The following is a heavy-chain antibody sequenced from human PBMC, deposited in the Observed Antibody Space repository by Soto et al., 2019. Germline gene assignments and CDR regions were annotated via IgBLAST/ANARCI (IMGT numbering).Heavy chain of an antibody. J-gene: IGHJ6*02. CDR1: GFTVSSNY. CDR2: IYSGGST. V-gene: IGHV3-53*01. D-gene: IGHD3-9*01. CDR3: ARDTILTGYYYYYYYGMDV. Sequence: PGGSLRLSCAASGFTVSSNYMSWVRQAPGKGLEWVSVIYSGGSTYYADSVKGRFTISRDNSKNTLYLQMNSLRAEDTAVYYCARDTILTGYYYYYYYGMDVWGQGTTVTVSS.